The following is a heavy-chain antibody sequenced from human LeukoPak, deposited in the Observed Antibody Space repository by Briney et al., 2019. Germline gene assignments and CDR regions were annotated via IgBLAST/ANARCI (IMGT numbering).Heavy chain of an antibody. D-gene: IGHD3-16*01. CDR2: IYYSGST. J-gene: IGHJ3*02. V-gene: IGHV4-59*12. CDR3: ARGGLLRFDFDI. CDR1: GGSLSSYY. Sequence: SETLSLTCTVSGGSLSSYYWSWIRQPPGKGLEGIGYIYYSGSTNYNPSLKSRVTISVDRSKNQFSLKLSSVTAADTAVYYCARGGLLRFDFDIWGQGTMVTVSS.